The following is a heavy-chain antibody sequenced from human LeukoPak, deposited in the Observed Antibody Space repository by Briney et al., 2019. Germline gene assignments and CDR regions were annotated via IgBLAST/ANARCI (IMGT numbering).Heavy chain of an antibody. J-gene: IGHJ4*02. CDR3: SRDFSAKMATITDI. Sequence: GASVKVSCKTSGYTSLDYVISWLRQAPGQGLEWMGWVGPYNGKTQYSQKLQGRITLPTDTLTNTAFMELTSLSPDDTAIYYCSRDFSAKMATITDIWGQGTLVAVSS. CDR2: VGPYNGKT. D-gene: IGHD5-24*01. V-gene: IGHV1-18*01. CDR1: GYTSLDYV.